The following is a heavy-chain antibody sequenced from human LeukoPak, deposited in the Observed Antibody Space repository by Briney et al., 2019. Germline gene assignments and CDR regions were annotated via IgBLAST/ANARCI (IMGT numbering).Heavy chain of an antibody. D-gene: IGHD3-9*01. Sequence: GESLPISCEASGYSFTTYWIGWVRQMPGKGLEWMGIIYPGDSDTRYSPSFQGQVTISADKSSRTAYLHWRSLKASDTAIYYCARQSDYNILTGYSSGYYFDYWGQGTLVTVSS. J-gene: IGHJ4*02. CDR1: GYSFTTYW. CDR2: IYPGDSDT. CDR3: ARQSDYNILTGYSSGYYFDY. V-gene: IGHV5-51*01.